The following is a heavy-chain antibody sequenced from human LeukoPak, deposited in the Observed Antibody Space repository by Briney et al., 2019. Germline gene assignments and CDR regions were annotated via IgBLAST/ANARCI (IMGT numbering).Heavy chain of an antibody. J-gene: IGHJ4*02. CDR1: GGSISSYY. CDR2: IHTSGST. D-gene: IGHD3-22*01. V-gene: IGHV4-4*07. CDR3: ARDSYYYDSSGYYRFDY. Sequence: SETLSLTCTVSGGSISSYYCSWIRQPAGKGLEWIGRIHTSGSTNYNPSLKSRVSMPVDTSKNQFSLKLRSVTAADTAVYYCARDSYYYDSSGYYRFDYWGQGTLVTVSS.